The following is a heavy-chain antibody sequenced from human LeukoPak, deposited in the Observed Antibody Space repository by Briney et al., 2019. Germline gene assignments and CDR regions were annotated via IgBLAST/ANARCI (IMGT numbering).Heavy chain of an antibody. J-gene: IGHJ4*02. V-gene: IGHV1-2*02. CDR1: GYTFTGYY. D-gene: IGHD1-26*01. Sequence: ASVKVSCKASGYTFTGYYMHWVRQAPGQGLEWMGWINPNSGGTNYAQKFQGRVTMTRDTSISTAYMELSRLRSDDTAVYYCARDEVSVGAVSYWGQGTLVTASS. CDR2: INPNSGGT. CDR3: ARDEVSVGAVSY.